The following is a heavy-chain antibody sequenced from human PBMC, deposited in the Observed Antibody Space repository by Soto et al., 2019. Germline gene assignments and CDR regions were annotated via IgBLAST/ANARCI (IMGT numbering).Heavy chain of an antibody. CDR1: GFTFSSYG. CDR2: ISYDGSNK. Sequence: QVQLVESGGGVVQPGRSLRLSCAASGFTFSSYGMHWVRQAPGKGLEWVAVISYDGSNKYYADSVKGRFTISRDNSKNTLYLQMNSLRAEDTAVYYCAKACSSGWCPNDYWGQGTLSPSPQ. V-gene: IGHV3-30*18. J-gene: IGHJ4*02. D-gene: IGHD6-19*01. CDR3: AKACSSGWCPNDY.